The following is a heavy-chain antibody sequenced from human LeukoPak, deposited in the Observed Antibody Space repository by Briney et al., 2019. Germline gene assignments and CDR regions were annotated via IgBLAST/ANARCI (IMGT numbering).Heavy chain of an antibody. J-gene: IGHJ4*02. CDR3: AKEPASGSCFDY. Sequence: PGGSLRLSCAASGYTFNSYAMSWVRQAPGKGLEWVSAISGSGGSTYYADSVKGRFPISRDNSKNTLYLQMNSLRAEDTALYYCAKEPASGSCFDYWGQGTLVTVSS. V-gene: IGHV3-23*01. CDR1: GYTFNSYA. CDR2: ISGSGGST. D-gene: IGHD3-10*01.